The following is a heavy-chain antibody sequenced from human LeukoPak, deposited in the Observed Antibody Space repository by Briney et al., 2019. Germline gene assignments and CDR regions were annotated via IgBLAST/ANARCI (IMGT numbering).Heavy chain of an antibody. Sequence: SETLSLTCAVSGGSISSGGYSWSWIRQHPGKGLEWIGEINHSGSTNYNPSLKSRVTISVDTSKNQFSLKLSSVTAADTAVYYCARLRTNRPGYWFLYYFDYWGQGTLVTVSS. CDR1: GGSISSGGYS. J-gene: IGHJ4*02. D-gene: IGHD2-15*01. CDR3: ARLRTNRPGYWFLYYFDY. CDR2: INHSGST. V-gene: IGHV4-34*01.